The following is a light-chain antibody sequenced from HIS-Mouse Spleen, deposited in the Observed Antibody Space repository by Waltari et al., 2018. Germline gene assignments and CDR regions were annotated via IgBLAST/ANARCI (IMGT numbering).Light chain of an antibody. J-gene: IGLJ2*01. CDR1: SSDVGGYNY. CDR2: DVS. V-gene: IGLV2-14*03. Sequence: QSALTQPASVSGSPGQSITISCTGTSSDVGGYNYVSWYQQHPGKAPKLMIHDVSNRPSGVSNRFSGSSSGTMATLTVSGAQVEDEADYYCYSTDSSGNHRVFGGGTKLTVL. CDR3: YSTDSSGNHRV.